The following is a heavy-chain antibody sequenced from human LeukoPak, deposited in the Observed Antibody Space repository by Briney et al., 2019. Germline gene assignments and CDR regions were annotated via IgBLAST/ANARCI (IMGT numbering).Heavy chain of an antibody. CDR1: GFAFSSYG. CDR3: ARSFAY. CDR2: IHYDSTTE. V-gene: IGHV3-30*02. J-gene: IGHJ4*02. Sequence: GGSLRLSCAASGFAFSSYGMHWVRQAPGKGLEWVAYIHYDSTTEDYADSVKGRFTISRDNAKNSLYLQMNSLRAEDTAVYYCARSFAYWGQGTLVIVSS.